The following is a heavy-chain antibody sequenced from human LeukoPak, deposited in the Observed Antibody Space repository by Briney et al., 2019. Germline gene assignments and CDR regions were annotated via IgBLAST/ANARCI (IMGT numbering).Heavy chain of an antibody. Sequence: QPGGSLRLSCAASGFTFDDYAMHWVRQAPGKGLEWVSLISGDGGSTYYADSVKGRFTISRDNSKNSLYLQMNSLSTEDTALYYCAKVGRYCSSTSCSLPFDYWGQGTLVTVSS. D-gene: IGHD2-2*01. CDR1: GFTFDDYA. CDR2: ISGDGGST. J-gene: IGHJ4*02. V-gene: IGHV3-43*02. CDR3: AKVGRYCSSTSCSLPFDY.